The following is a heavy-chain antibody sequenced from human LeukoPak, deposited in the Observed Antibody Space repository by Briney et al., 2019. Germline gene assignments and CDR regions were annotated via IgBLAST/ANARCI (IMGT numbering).Heavy chain of an antibody. J-gene: IGHJ6*04. CDR2: ISYDGSNK. CDR3: ARDRGSTSSYGMDV. Sequence: GRSLRLCCAASGFTFSSYAMHWVRQAPGKGLEWVAVISYDGSNKYYADSVKGRFTISRDNSKNTLYLQMNSLRAEDTAVYYCARDRGSTSSYGMDVWGKGTTVTVSS. D-gene: IGHD2-2*01. V-gene: IGHV3-30*04. CDR1: GFTFSSYA.